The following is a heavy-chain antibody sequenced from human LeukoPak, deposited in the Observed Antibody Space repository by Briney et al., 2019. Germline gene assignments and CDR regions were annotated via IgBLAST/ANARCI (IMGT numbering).Heavy chain of an antibody. J-gene: IGHJ4*02. D-gene: IGHD3-22*01. CDR3: ARDLQPDYYDSSGYYYGLGTPPDY. Sequence: GGSLRLSCAASGFTFSTYAMSWVRQAPGKGLEWVSTVTADSTYYADSVKGRFTISRDNSKNTLYLQMNSLRAEDTAVYYCARDLQPDYYDSSGYYYGLGTPPDYWGQGTLVTVSS. CDR2: VTADST. V-gene: IGHV3-23*01. CDR1: GFTFSTYA.